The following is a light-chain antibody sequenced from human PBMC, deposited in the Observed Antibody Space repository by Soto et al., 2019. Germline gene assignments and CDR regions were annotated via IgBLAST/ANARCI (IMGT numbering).Light chain of an antibody. CDR2: DAS. CDR1: HDIRKY. CDR3: QQYEIFPIT. J-gene: IGKJ5*01. Sequence: DLQMTKSQSSLSSSVGDRVTITCQASHDIRKYLNWYQQKPGKAPKLLIYDASNMETGVPSRFTGSGSGTDFTFTISSLQPEDIATYYCQQYEIFPITFGQGARLEI. V-gene: IGKV1-33*01.